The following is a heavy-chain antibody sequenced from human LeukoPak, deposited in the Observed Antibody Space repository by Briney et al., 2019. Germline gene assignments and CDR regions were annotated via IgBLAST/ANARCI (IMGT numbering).Heavy chain of an antibody. CDR3: ARQNLRFLEWLPTHYYYYYMDV. D-gene: IGHD3-3*01. CDR2: IYYSGST. V-gene: IGHV4-39*01. J-gene: IGHJ6*03. CDR1: GGSFSGYY. Sequence: SETLSLTXAVYGGSFSGYYWGWIRQPPGKGLEWIGSIYYSGSTYYNPSLKSRVTISVDTSKNQFSLKLSSVTAADTAVYYCARQNLRFLEWLPTHYYYYYMDVWGKGTTVTVSS.